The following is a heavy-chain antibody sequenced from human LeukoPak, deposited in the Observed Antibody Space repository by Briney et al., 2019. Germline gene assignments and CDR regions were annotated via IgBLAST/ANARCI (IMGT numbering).Heavy chain of an antibody. CDR1: GFPFRIYG. Sequence: PGTSLTLFCEASGFPFRIYGMHWVRQAPRKGLEGVAAIWEDGTNIQYADSVKGRFTISRDNSKNRLYLQMNNLRAEDTALYFCARVGYNSGWYEYWGEGTLVTVSS. D-gene: IGHD6-19*01. V-gene: IGHV3-33*01. CDR2: IWEDGTNI. J-gene: IGHJ4*02. CDR3: ARVGYNSGWYEY.